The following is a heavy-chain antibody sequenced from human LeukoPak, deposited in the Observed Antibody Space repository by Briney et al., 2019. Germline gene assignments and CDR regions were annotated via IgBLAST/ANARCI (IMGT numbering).Heavy chain of an antibody. D-gene: IGHD6-13*01. J-gene: IGHJ4*02. CDR2: ISAYNGNT. CDR1: GYTFTSYG. V-gene: IGHV1-18*01. Sequence: ASVKVSCKASGYTFTSYGISWVRQAPGQGLEWMGWISAYNGNTNYAQKFQGRVTMTTDTSTSTAYMELRSLRSDDTAVYYCARYEAAAGRGDYWGQGTLVTVSS. CDR3: ARYEAAAGRGDY.